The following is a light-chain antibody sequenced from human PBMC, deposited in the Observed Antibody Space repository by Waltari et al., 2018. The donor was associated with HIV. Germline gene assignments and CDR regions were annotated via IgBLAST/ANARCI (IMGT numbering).Light chain of an antibody. CDR1: SSNIGAGYD. Sequence: QSVLTQPPSVSGAPGQRVTISCPGSSSNIGAGYDVHWYQQLPGPAPKLLIYANNNRASGVLDRFSGSKLGPAASLAITWLQAEDEANYYCQSYDSGLSGSVFGGVTKLAVL. J-gene: IGLJ2*01. CDR3: QSYDSGLSGSV. CDR2: ANN. V-gene: IGLV1-40*01.